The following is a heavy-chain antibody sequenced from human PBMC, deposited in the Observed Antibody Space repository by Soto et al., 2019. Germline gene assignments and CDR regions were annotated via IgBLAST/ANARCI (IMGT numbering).Heavy chain of an antibody. Sequence: ASVKVSCKASGYTFTSYDINWVRQATGQGLEWMGWMNPNSGNTGYAQKFQGRVTMTRNTSTSTAYMELSSLRSEDTAVYYCATEVSRYSGYDYPFDYWGQGTLVTVSS. D-gene: IGHD5-12*01. V-gene: IGHV1-8*01. CDR3: ATEVSRYSGYDYPFDY. CDR2: MNPNSGNT. J-gene: IGHJ4*02. CDR1: GYTFTSYD.